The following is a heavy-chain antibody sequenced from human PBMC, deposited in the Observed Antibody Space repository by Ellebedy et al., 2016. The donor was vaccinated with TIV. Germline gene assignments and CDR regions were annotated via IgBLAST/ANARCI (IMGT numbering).Heavy chain of an antibody. Sequence: MPSETLSLTWTVSGSPISNYSRSWIRQPPGKGLEWIGDIYYSGSTNYNPSLKRRVPISVDTSKNQLSLKLSSVTAADTAVYYCARQVGHQLPPRDWGQGTLVTVFS. D-gene: IGHD2-2*01. CDR3: ARQVGHQLPPRD. CDR2: IYYSGST. CDR1: GSPISNYS. V-gene: IGHV4-59*08. J-gene: IGHJ4*02.